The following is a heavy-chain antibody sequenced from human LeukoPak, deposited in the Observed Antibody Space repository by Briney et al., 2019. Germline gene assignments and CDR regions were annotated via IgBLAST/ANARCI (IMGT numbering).Heavy chain of an antibody. CDR1: GGSISSSSYY. D-gene: IGHD3-22*01. V-gene: IGHV4-61*05. CDR2: IYTSGST. CDR3: ARGYDSSGYYYVDAFDI. Sequence: SETLSLTCTVSGGSISSSSYYWGWIRQPPGKGLEWIGRIYTSGSTNYNPSLKSRVTMSVDTSRNQFSLKLSSVTAADTAVYYCARGYDSSGYYYVDAFDIWGQGTMVTVSS. J-gene: IGHJ3*02.